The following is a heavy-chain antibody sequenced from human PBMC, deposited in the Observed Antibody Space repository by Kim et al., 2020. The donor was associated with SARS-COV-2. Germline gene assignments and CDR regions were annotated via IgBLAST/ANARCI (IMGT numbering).Heavy chain of an antibody. D-gene: IGHD4-17*01. CDR3: ARLPPGLDGDTGPFDY. CDR2: IYYSGST. Sequence: SETLSLTCTVSGGSISSSSYYWGWIRQPPGKGLEWIGSIYYSGSTYYNPSLKSRVTISVDTSKNQFSLKLSSVTAADTAVYYCARLPPGLDGDTGPFDYWGQETLVTVSS. CDR1: GGSISSSSYY. J-gene: IGHJ4*02. V-gene: IGHV4-39*07.